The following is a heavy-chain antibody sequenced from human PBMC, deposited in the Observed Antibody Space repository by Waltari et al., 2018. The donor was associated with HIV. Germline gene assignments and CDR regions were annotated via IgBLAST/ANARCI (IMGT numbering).Heavy chain of an antibody. J-gene: IGHJ4*02. Sequence: EVQLVQSGAEVKKPGESLKISCKGSGYSFTNYWIGWRRQMPGKGLEWMAIIYPGDSNPRYSPALQGQVTISADKSISTAYLQWSSLKASDTAMYYCARSEGATTRDYWGQRTLGTDAS. CDR2: IYPGDSNP. CDR3: ARSEGATTRDY. V-gene: IGHV5-51*01. CDR1: GYSFTNYW. D-gene: IGHD1-26*01.